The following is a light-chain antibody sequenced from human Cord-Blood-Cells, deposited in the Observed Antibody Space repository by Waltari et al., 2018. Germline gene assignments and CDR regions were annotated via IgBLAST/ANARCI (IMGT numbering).Light chain of an antibody. J-gene: IGLJ2*01. Sequence: QSVLTQPPSVSGAPGQRVTISCTGSSSNIGAGYDVHWYQQLPGTAPNLLIYGKRKRPSGVPARVPGSKSGTSASLAITGLQAEDEADYYCQSYDSSLSVVFGGGTKLTVL. CDR3: QSYDSSLSVV. V-gene: IGLV1-40*01. CDR1: SSNIGAGYD. CDR2: GKR.